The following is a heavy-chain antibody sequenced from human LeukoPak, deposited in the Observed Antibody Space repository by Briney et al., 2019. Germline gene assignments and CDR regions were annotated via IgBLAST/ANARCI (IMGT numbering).Heavy chain of an antibody. CDR3: AKDRWSSPISSFDI. V-gene: IGHV3-23*01. Sequence: GGSLRLSCAASGFTFNSYAMNWVRQAPGKGLEWVSGISGSSGSTYYADSVKGRFTISRDNSKNTLYLQMNSLRAEDTAVYYCAKDRWSSPISSFDIWSQGTMVTASS. CDR2: ISGSSGST. J-gene: IGHJ3*02. D-gene: IGHD2/OR15-2a*01. CDR1: GFTFNSYA.